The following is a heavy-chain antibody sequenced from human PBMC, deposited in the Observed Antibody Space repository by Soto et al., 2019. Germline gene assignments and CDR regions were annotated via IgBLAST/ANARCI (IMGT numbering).Heavy chain of an antibody. V-gene: IGHV3-20*04. Sequence: PGGSLRLSCAASGLTFDDYAMSWVRQAPGKGLEWVSGINWNGGSTGYADSVKGRFTISRDNAKNSLYLQMNSLRAEDTAVYYCARGVGGYEHLWYFDYWGQGTLVTAPQ. CDR1: GLTFDDYA. J-gene: IGHJ4*02. D-gene: IGHD5-12*01. CDR2: INWNGGST. CDR3: ARGVGGYEHLWYFDY.